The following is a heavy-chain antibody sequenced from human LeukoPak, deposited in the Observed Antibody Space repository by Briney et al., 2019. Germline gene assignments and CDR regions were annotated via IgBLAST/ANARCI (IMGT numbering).Heavy chain of an antibody. CDR2: IYYSGST. D-gene: IGHD3-10*01. Sequence: SETLSLTCTVSGGSISSYYWNWIRQPTGKGLEWIGYIYYSGSTNYNPSLKSRVTISVDTSKNQFSLKLSSVTAADTAVYYCARGSLWFGEPIDYWGQGTLVTDSS. CDR1: GGSISSYY. CDR3: ARGSLWFGEPIDY. J-gene: IGHJ4*02. V-gene: IGHV4-59*01.